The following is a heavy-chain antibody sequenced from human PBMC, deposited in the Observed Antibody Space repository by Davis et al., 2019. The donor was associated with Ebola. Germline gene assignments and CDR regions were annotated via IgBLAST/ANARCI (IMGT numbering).Heavy chain of an antibody. CDR1: RLSFSSYG. CDR2: IWYDGSNK. D-gene: IGHD6-6*01. CDR3: ARDSSSWGGAADY. Sequence: PGGSLRLSCAASRLSFSSYGMHWVRQAPGKRLEWVAYIWYDGSNKYYADSVKGRFTISRDNSKNTLCLQMNSLRAEDTAVYYCARDSSSWGGAADYWGQGTLVTVSS. J-gene: IGHJ4*02. V-gene: IGHV3-33*01.